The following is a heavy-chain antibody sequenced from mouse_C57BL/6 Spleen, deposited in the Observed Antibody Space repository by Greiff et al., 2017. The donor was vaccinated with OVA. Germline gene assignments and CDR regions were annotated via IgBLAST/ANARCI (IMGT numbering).Heavy chain of an antibody. CDR2: IYPRSGNT. CDR3: ARGVTTVVATNYAMDY. D-gene: IGHD1-1*01. Sequence: VKLKESGAELARPGASVKLSCKASGYTFTSYGISWVKQRTGQGLEWIGEIYPRSGNTYYNEKFKGKATLTADKSSSTAYMELRSLTSEDSSVYFCARGVTTVVATNYAMDYWGQGTSVTVSS. J-gene: IGHJ4*01. V-gene: IGHV1-81*01. CDR1: GYTFTSYG.